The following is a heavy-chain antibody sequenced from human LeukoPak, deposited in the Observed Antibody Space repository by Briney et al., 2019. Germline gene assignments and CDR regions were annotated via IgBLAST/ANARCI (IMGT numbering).Heavy chain of an antibody. CDR2: ISSGGTI. CDR1: GYTFSTYE. Sequence: GGSLRLSCAASGYTFSTYEMNWVRQAPGKGREWVSYISSGGTIYYADSVTGRFTISRDNAKNSLYLQMNSLRAEDTAVYYWARAGTAWGLRSYFDCWGQGTLVTVSS. D-gene: IGHD7-27*01. V-gene: IGHV3-48*03. CDR3: ARAGTAWGLRSYFDC. J-gene: IGHJ4*02.